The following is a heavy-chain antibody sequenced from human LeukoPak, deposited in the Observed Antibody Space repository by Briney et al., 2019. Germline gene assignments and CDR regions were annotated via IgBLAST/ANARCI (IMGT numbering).Heavy chain of an antibody. J-gene: IGHJ4*02. Sequence: GGSLRLSCAASGFTFDAYAMHWVRQAPGKGLQWVSLISGDGGSKYYADSVKGRFTISRDNSKNSLYLQMDSLRHEDTALYYCAKCSQWLVRYWGQGALVTVSS. CDR3: AKCSQWLVRY. CDR1: GFTFDAYA. CDR2: ISGDGGSK. D-gene: IGHD6-19*01. V-gene: IGHV3-43*02.